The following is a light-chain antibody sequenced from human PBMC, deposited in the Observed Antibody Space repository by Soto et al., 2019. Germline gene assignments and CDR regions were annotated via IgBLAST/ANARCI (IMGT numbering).Light chain of an antibody. Sequence: DIQMTQSPSSLSASVGDRVTITCRASQSISSYLNWYQQKPGKAPKLLIYAASSLQSGVPSRFSGSGYGTDFTLTISSLQREDFATYYCQQSYSTPRYTFGQGTKLEIK. CDR3: QQSYSTPRYT. CDR1: QSISSY. CDR2: AAS. V-gene: IGKV1-39*01. J-gene: IGKJ2*01.